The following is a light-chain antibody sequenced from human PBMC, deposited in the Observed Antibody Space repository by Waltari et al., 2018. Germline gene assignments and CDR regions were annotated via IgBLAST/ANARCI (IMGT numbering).Light chain of an antibody. CDR1: VFPRKS. CDR3: YSTDSSGNHRGV. CDR2: EDS. V-gene: IGLV3-10*01. Sequence: SYELTQPPSASASPGQTARIICSGDVFPRKSAYWYQQKSGQAPVPVIYEDSKRPSGIPERFSGSSSGTVATLTISGAQVEDEGVYYCYSTDSSGNHRGVFGGGTTLTVL. J-gene: IGLJ3*02.